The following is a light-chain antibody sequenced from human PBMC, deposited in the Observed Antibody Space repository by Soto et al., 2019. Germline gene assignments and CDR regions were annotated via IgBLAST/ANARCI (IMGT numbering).Light chain of an antibody. CDR2: GAS. J-gene: IGKJ5*01. CDR1: QSVSSIY. CDR3: QQYGSSPVA. Sequence: EFVLTQSPGTLSLSPGERATLSCRASQSVSSIYLAWYQQKPGQAPRLLIYGASSRATGIPDRFSGSGSGTDFTLTISRLEPEDFAVYYCQQYGSSPVAFGQGTRLEIK. V-gene: IGKV3-20*01.